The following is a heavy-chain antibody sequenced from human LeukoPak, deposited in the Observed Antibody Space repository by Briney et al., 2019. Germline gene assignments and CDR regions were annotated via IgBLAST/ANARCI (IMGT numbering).Heavy chain of an antibody. CDR2: ISGSGGST. J-gene: IGHJ5*02. V-gene: IGHV3-23*01. D-gene: IGHD3-10*01. Sequence: PGGSLRLSCAASGFTFSSYAMSWVRQAPGKGLEWVSAISGSGGSTYYADSVKGRFTISRDNSKNTLYLQMNSLRAEDTAVYYCAKDPIAYYYGSGSPNWFDPWGQGTLVTVSS. CDR3: AKDPIAYYYGSGSPNWFDP. CDR1: GFTFSSYA.